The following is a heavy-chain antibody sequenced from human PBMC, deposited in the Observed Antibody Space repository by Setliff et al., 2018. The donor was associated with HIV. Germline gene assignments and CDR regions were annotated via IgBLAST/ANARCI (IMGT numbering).Heavy chain of an antibody. V-gene: IGHV4-59*08. CDR1: SDSISPYY. D-gene: IGHD1-26*01. CDR3: ARQGIVGVARAFDI. J-gene: IGHJ3*02. CDR2: IYYSGST. Sequence: SETLSLTCTVSSDSISPYYWSWIRQPPGRGLEWIGFIYYSGSTNYSPSLKSRVTISLDSSKDQFSLRLSSVTAADTAVYYCARQGIVGVARAFDIWGQGTKVTVSS.